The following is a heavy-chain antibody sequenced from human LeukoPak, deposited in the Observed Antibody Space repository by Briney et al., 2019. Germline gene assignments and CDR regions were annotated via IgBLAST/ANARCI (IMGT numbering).Heavy chain of an antibody. Sequence: GGSLRLSCGDFGFTFSDYYMSWIRQAPGKGLEWVAHISKTGSAKKYGDSVRCRFTISRDNAKKSLYLQMNSLRADDTAVYYCARVAQNWGNWFDSWGPGTLVTVSS. CDR3: ARVAQNWGNWFDS. J-gene: IGHJ5*01. V-gene: IGHV3-11*01. CDR1: GFTFSDYY. D-gene: IGHD3-16*01. CDR2: ISKTGSAK.